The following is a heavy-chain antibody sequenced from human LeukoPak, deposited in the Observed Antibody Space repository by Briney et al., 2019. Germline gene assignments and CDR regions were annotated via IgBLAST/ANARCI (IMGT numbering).Heavy chain of an antibody. Sequence: ASVKETGKASGYTFTSYGISWVRQAPGQGLEWMGWISAYNGNTNYAQKLQGRVTMTTDTSTSTAYMELRSLRSDDTAVYYCARLPSYGYRGYWGQGTLVTVSS. CDR3: ARLPSYGYRGY. CDR2: ISAYNGNT. CDR1: GYTFTSYG. J-gene: IGHJ4*02. V-gene: IGHV1-18*01. D-gene: IGHD5-18*01.